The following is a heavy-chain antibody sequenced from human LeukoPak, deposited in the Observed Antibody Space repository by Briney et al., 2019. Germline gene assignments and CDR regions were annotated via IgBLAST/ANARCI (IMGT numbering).Heavy chain of an antibody. D-gene: IGHD5-12*01. V-gene: IGHV4-59*08. CDR3: ARHIGSLRAGYYGMDV. Sequence: XETLSLTCTVSGGSISSYYWSWIRQPPGKGLEWIGYIYYSGSTNYNPSLKSRVTISVDTSKNQFSLKLSSVTAADTAVYYCARHIGSLRAGYYGMDVWGQGTTVTVSS. CDR1: GGSISSYY. J-gene: IGHJ6*02. CDR2: IYYSGST.